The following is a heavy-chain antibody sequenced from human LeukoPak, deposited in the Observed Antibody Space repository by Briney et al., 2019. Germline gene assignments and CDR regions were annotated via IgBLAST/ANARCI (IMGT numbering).Heavy chain of an antibody. J-gene: IGHJ4*02. D-gene: IGHD4-17*01. CDR2: IRYDGSNK. CDR3: AKDGDLTGYMGYYFDY. Sequence: GGSLRLSCAASGFTFSSYGMHWVRQAPGKGLEWVAFIRYDGSNKYYADSVKGRFTISRDNSKNTLYLQMNSLRAEDTAVYYCAKDGDLTGYMGYYFDYWGQGTLVTVSS. CDR1: GFTFSSYG. V-gene: IGHV3-30*02.